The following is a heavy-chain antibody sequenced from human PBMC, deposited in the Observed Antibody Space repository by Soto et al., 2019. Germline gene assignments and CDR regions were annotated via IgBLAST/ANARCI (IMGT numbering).Heavy chain of an antibody. CDR2: ISYDGSNK. J-gene: IGHJ4*02. V-gene: IGHV3-30-3*01. Sequence: QVQLVESGGGVVQPGRSLRLSCAASGFTFSSYAMHWVRQAPGTGLEWVAGISYDGSNKYYADSVKGRFTISRDNSKNKLYLRMNSRRAEDTAVYCCARERDIAAAIDYWGQGTLVTVSS. D-gene: IGHD6-6*01. CDR1: GFTFSSYA. CDR3: ARERDIAAAIDY.